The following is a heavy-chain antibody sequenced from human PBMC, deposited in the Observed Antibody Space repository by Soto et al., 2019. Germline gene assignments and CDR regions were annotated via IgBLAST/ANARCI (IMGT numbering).Heavy chain of an antibody. J-gene: IGHJ4*02. CDR3: ARDQEGATLNFDY. CDR2: IYYSGNT. CDR1: GGSISSYY. D-gene: IGHD1-26*01. Sequence: QVQLQESGPGLVKPSETLSLTCTVSGGSISSYYWSWIRQPPGKGLEWIGYIYYSGNTNYNPSLRSRDTLSVDTSKNQFSLKPSSVTAADTAVYYCARDQEGATLNFDYWGQGTLVTVSS. V-gene: IGHV4-59*01.